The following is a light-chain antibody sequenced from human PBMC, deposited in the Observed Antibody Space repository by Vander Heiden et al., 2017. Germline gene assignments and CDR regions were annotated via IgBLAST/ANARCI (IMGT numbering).Light chain of an antibody. CDR1: QSLLNSNGYNY. CDR3: MEALQVT. Sequence: DIVKTLSPLSLPVPPGEPASISCRSSQSLLNSNGYNYWDWYLQKPGQSPQLLIYLGSNRATGVPDRFSGSGSGTDFTLKSSRVEAEDVGVYYCMEALQVTFGPGTKVDIK. V-gene: IGKV2-28*01. J-gene: IGKJ3*01. CDR2: LGS.